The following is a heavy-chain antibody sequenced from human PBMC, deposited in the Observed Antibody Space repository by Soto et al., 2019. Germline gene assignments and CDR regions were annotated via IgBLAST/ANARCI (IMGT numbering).Heavy chain of an antibody. CDR3: ARYRFVKDWGWYYYDSSGYYPFDY. D-gene: IGHD3-22*01. Sequence: GGSLRLSCAASGFTFSSYGMHWVRQAPGKGLEWVAVIWYDGSNKYYADSVKGRFTISRDNSKNTLYLQMNSLRAEDTAVYYCARYRFVKDWGWYYYDSSGYYPFDYWGQGTLVTVSS. V-gene: IGHV3-33*01. CDR1: GFTFSSYG. J-gene: IGHJ4*02. CDR2: IWYDGSNK.